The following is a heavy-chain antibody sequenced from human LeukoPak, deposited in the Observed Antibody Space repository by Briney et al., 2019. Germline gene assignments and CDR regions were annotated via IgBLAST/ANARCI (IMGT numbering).Heavy chain of an antibody. CDR1: GFTFSSYA. J-gene: IGHJ4*02. CDR3: ARGAGQLAADY. D-gene: IGHD6-6*01. CDR2: ISSNGDST. V-gene: IGHV3-64*01. Sequence: PGGSLRLSCAASGFTFSSYAMHWVRQAPGKGLEYVSTISSNGDSTYYANSVKGRFTISRDNSKNTLYLQVGSLRAEDMAVYYCARGAGQLAADYWGQGTLVTVSS.